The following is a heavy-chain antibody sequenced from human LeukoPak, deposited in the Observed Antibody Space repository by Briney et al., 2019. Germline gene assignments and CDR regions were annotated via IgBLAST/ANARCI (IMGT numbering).Heavy chain of an antibody. Sequence: QPGGSLRLSCAASGFTVSSNYMSWVRQAPGKGLEWVSVIYSGGSTYYADSVKGRFTISRDNSKNTLYLQMNSLRAEDTAVYYCARDPHYYGSGSGYWGQGTLVTVSS. V-gene: IGHV3-66*01. CDR1: GFTVSSNY. CDR2: IYSGGST. D-gene: IGHD3-10*01. CDR3: ARDPHYYGSGSGY. J-gene: IGHJ4*02.